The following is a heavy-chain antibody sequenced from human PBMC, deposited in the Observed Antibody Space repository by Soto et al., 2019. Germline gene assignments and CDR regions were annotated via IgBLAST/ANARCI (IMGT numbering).Heavy chain of an antibody. CDR3: ARFRVRPIRGFDY. V-gene: IGHV4-34*01. J-gene: IGHJ4*02. CDR2: INHSGST. D-gene: IGHD3-10*01. CDR1: GGSFSVYY. Sequence: SEPLSLTCAVYGGSFSVYYWSWIRHPPGKGLEWIGEINHSGSTNYNPSLKSRVTISVDTSKNQFSLKLSSVTAADTAVYYCARFRVRPIRGFDYWGQGTLVTVSS.